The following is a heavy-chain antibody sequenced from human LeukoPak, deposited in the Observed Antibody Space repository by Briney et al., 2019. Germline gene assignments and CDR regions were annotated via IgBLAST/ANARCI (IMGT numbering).Heavy chain of an antibody. CDR1: GFTFSGHR. CDR2: INGDGIGT. V-gene: IGHV3-74*01. CDR3: ARDGWYVVDY. D-gene: IGHD6-19*01. Sequence: PGGSLRLSCVASGFTFSGHRMHWVRQVPGKGLVSVSRINGDGIGTNYADSVRGRFTISRDNAKNTLYLQMNSLRVEDTAVYYCARDGWYVVDYWGQGTLVTVSS. J-gene: IGHJ4*02.